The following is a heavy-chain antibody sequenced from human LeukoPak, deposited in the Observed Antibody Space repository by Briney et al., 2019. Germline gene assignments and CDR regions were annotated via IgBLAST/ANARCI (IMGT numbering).Heavy chain of an antibody. J-gene: IGHJ3*02. CDR3: ARDKGGSSGFYYVGFIDT. Sequence: TSETLSLTCTVSGGSISSYYWSWIRQPPGNGLEWVGYTHYSGRTNCNPSLRSRVTISVDTSKSQISLRLSSVTAADTAVYYCARDKGGSSGFYYVGFIDTWGQGKLVTVSS. D-gene: IGHD3-22*01. V-gene: IGHV4-59*01. CDR2: THYSGRT. CDR1: GGSISSYY.